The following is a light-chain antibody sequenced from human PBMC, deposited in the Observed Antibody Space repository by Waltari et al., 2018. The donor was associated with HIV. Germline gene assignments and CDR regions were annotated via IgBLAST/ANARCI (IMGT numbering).Light chain of an antibody. J-gene: IGKJ4*01. CDR2: DAS. V-gene: IGKV3-11*01. CDR3: QQRSTWPPAPT. CDR1: QSVDTY. Sequence: EIVLTQSPATLSLSPGERATLSCRASQSVDTYLPWYQQTSGHSPRLLIYDASVRTTGIPARFSGSGCGTDFTLTISSLVPEDVAVYYCQQRSTWPPAPTFGGGTKVEIK.